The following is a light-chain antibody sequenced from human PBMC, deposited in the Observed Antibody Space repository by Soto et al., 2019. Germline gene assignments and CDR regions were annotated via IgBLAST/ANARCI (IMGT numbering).Light chain of an antibody. CDR1: QSVLYSSNNKNY. Sequence: DIVMTQSPDSLAVSLGERATINCKSSQSVLYSSNNKNYLGWYQQKVGQPPKLLIYWASGRESGVPDRFSGSGSGTDFTLTISSLQAEDVAVYYCQQYYSKPLTFGGGTKVEIK. CDR2: WAS. CDR3: QQYYSKPLT. V-gene: IGKV4-1*01. J-gene: IGKJ4*01.